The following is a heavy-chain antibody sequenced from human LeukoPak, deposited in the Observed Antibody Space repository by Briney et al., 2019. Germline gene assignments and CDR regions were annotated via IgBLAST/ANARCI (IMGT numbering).Heavy chain of an antibody. CDR1: GFTFSSYE. D-gene: IGHD6-6*01. V-gene: IGHV3-48*03. Sequence: SGGSLRLSCAASGFTFSSYEMNWVRQAPGKGLEWVSYIGRSDSNIYYADSVKGRFTISRDNAKNSMYLQMNSLRAEDTAVYYCARDPIAAPLFDYWGLGTLVTVSS. CDR3: ARDPIAAPLFDY. J-gene: IGHJ4*02. CDR2: IGRSDSNI.